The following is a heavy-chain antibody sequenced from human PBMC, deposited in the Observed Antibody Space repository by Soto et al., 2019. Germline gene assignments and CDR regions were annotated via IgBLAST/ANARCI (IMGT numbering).Heavy chain of an antibody. CDR3: ARASGYVSGWYHDY. CDR2: LIPILGTT. V-gene: IGHV1-69*13. J-gene: IGHJ4*02. Sequence: SVKVSCKASGGTFSSDAVSWVRQAPGQGLEWMGGLIPILGTTHYAQKFQGRVTITADESTNTAYMELSSLRSDDTAVYYCARASGYVSGWYHDYWGQGTLVTVSS. D-gene: IGHD6-19*01. CDR1: GGTFSSDA.